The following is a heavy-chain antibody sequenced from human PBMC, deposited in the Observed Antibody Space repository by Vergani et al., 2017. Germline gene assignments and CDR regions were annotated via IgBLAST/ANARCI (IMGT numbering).Heavy chain of an antibody. D-gene: IGHD5-12*01. J-gene: IGHJ4*02. CDR3: ARIRADIVATDY. Sequence: QVTLKESGPVLVKPTETLTLTCTVSGFSLSNARMGVSWIRQPPGKALEWLAHIFSNDEKSYSTSLKSRPTISKDTSKSQVVLTMTNMDPVDTATYYCARIRADIVATDYWGQGTLVTVSS. V-gene: IGHV2-26*01. CDR2: IFSNDEK. CDR1: GFSLSNARMG.